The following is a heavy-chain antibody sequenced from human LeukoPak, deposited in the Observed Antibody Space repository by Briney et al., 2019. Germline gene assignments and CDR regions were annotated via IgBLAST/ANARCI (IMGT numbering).Heavy chain of an antibody. J-gene: IGHJ4*02. CDR3: AKTFGGGSGNPYYFDS. CDR2: ISSSSSYI. CDR1: GFTFSSYS. Sequence: GGSLRLSCAASGFTFSSYSMNWVRQAPGKGLEWVSSISSSSSYIYYADSVKGRFTISRDNSKDTLYLQMNSLRAEDTAVYYCAKTFGGGSGNPYYFDSWGQGTLVTVSS. D-gene: IGHD3-16*01. V-gene: IGHV3-21*04.